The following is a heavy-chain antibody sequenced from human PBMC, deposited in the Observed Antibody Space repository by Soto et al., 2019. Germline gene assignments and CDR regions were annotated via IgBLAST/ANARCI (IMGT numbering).Heavy chain of an antibody. CDR1: GFTFSSYS. J-gene: IGHJ3*02. CDR2: ISSSSSYI. CDR3: ARDDGIAVAGTWGAFDI. D-gene: IGHD6-19*01. Sequence: EVQLVESGGGLVKPGGSLRLSCAASGFTFSSYSMNWVRQAPGKGLEWVSSISSSSSYIYYADSVKGLFTISRDNAKNSLYLQMNSIRAEDTAVYYCARDDGIAVAGTWGAFDIWGQGTMVTVSS. V-gene: IGHV3-21*01.